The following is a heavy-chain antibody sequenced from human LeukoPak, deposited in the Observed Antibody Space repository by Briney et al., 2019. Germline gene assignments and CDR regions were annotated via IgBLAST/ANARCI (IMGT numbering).Heavy chain of an antibody. CDR2: IIPIFGTA. V-gene: IGHV1-69*13. J-gene: IGHJ6*02. CDR1: GYTFTSYG. Sequence: SVKVSCKASGYTFTSYGISWVRQAPGQGLEWMGGIIPIFGTANYAQKFQGRVTITADESTSTAYMELSSLRSEDTAVYYCARDLVGATRDYYDYYGMDVWGQGTTVTVSS. D-gene: IGHD1-26*01. CDR3: ARDLVGATRDYYDYYGMDV.